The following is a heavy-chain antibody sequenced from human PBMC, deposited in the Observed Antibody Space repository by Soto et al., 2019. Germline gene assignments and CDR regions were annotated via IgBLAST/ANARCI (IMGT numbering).Heavy chain of an antibody. V-gene: IGHV1-69*13. CDR2: IIPIFGTA. CDR1: GGTFSSYA. CDR3: ARSVWFGGLKVWHYYYGMDV. D-gene: IGHD3-10*01. J-gene: IGHJ6*02. Sequence: GASVKVSCKASGGTFSSYAISWVRQAPGQGLEWMGGIIPIFGTANYAQKFQGRVTITADESTSTAYMELSSLRSEDTAVYYCARSVWFGGLKVWHYYYGMDVWGQGTTVTVSS.